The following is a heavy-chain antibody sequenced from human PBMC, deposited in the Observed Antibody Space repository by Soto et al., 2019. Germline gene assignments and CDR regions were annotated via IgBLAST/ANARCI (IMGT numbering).Heavy chain of an antibody. J-gene: IGHJ6*02. CDR2: IIPVFATT. D-gene: IGHD1-26*01. CDR1: GGTFSTYV. Sequence: QVQLVQSGAEVKKPGSSVKVSCKASGGTFSTYVISWVRQAPGQGLEWMGGIIPVFATTNYAQKFQGRVTITGDESTRTGYMELDSLRSEDTAVYYCARGRIAGAATDFSYYGMDVWGQGTSVTVSS. V-gene: IGHV1-69*12. CDR3: ARGRIAGAATDFSYYGMDV.